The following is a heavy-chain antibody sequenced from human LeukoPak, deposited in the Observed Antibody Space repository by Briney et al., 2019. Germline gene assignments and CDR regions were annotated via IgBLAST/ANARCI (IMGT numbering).Heavy chain of an antibody. CDR3: AREDYGMDV. CDR1: GFTFSSYG. Sequence: GGSLRLSCAASGFTFSSYGMHWVRQAPGKGLEWVAVIWYDGSNKYYADSVKGRFTISRDNSKNTLDLQMNSLRAEDTAVYYCAREDYGMDVWGQGTTVTVSS. V-gene: IGHV3-33*01. CDR2: IWYDGSNK. J-gene: IGHJ6*02.